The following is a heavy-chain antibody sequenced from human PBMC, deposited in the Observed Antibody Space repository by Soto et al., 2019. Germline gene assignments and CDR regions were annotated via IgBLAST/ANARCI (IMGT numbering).Heavy chain of an antibody. CDR1: GDSISSGGYY. Sequence: KPSETLSLTCTVSGDSISSGGYYWSWIRQHPGKGLECIGYIYYSGSTYYNPSLKSRVTISVDTSKNQCSLKLSSVTAADTAVYYCARYPDHYYFDYWGQGTLVTVSS. CDR2: IYYSGST. J-gene: IGHJ4*02. CDR3: ARYPDHYYFDY. V-gene: IGHV4-31*03.